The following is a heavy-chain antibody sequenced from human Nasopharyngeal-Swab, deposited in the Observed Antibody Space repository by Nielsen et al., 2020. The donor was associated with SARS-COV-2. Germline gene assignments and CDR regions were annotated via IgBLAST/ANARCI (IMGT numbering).Heavy chain of an antibody. CDR1: GFTFDDFD. D-gene: IGHD2-15*01. CDR3: ARLCTSVSCRNLYYYYYGMDV. V-gene: IGHV3-20*04. CDR2: LFWGGGGT. Sequence: GGSLRLSCAASGFTFDDFDMRWVRQAPREGLGWVSVLFWGGGGTISAESLKGRLSISRDNAKNSLSLQMSSLRAEDTAVYYCARLCTSVSCRNLYYYYYGMDVWGQGTTVTVSS. J-gene: IGHJ6*02.